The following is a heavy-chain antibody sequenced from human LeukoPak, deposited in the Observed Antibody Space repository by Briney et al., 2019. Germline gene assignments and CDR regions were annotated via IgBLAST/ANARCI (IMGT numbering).Heavy chain of an antibody. J-gene: IGHJ4*02. CDR1: GFTFSSYD. D-gene: IGHD3-22*01. V-gene: IGHV3-13*01. Sequence: GGSLRLSCAASGFTFSSYDMHWVRQATGKGLEWVSAIGTAGDTYYPGSVKGRFTISRENAKNSLYLQMDSLRAGDTAVYCCARGRYYYDSSGPFDYWGQGTLVTVSS. CDR3: ARGRYYYDSSGPFDY. CDR2: IGTAGDT.